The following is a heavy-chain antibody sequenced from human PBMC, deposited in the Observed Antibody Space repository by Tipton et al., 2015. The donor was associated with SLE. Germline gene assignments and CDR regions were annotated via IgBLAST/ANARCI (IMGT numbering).Heavy chain of an antibody. CDR3: ARDGIVGAYYYYMDV. D-gene: IGHD1-26*01. V-gene: IGHV3-21*01. CDR1: GFILSGSR. J-gene: IGHJ6*03. Sequence: GSLRLSCVASGFILSGSRMTWVRQAPGKGLEWVSSISSSSSYIYYADSVKGRFTISRDNAKNSLYLQMNSLRAEDTAVYYCARDGIVGAYYYYMDVWGKGTTVTVSS. CDR2: ISSSSSYI.